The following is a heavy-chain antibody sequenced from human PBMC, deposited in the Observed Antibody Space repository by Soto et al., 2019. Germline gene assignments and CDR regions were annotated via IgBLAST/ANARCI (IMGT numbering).Heavy chain of an antibody. Sequence: SETLSLTCAVYGGSFSGYYWSWIRQPPGKGLEWIGEINHSGSTNYNPSLKSRVTISVDTSKNQFSLKLSSVTAADTAVHYCARGRSPYSSSGPPFDPWGQGTLVTVSS. CDR1: GGSFSGYY. V-gene: IGHV4-34*01. CDR3: ARGRSPYSSSGPPFDP. D-gene: IGHD6-13*01. CDR2: INHSGST. J-gene: IGHJ5*02.